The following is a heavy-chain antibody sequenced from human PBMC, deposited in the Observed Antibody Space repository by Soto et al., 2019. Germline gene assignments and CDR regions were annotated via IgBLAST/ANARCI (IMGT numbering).Heavy chain of an antibody. D-gene: IGHD6-6*01. V-gene: IGHV3-11*01. CDR2: ISSSGSTI. J-gene: IGHJ4*02. Sequence: GGSLRLSCAASGFTFSDYYMSWIRQAPGKGLEWVSYISSSGSTIYYADSVKGRFTISRDNAKNSLYLQMNSLRAEDTAVYYCARDARYSSSPFDYWGQGTLVTVSS. CDR1: GFTFSDYY. CDR3: ARDARYSSSPFDY.